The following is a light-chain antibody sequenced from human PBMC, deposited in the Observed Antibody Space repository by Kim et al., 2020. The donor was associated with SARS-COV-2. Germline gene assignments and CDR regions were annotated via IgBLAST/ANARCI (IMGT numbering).Light chain of an antibody. CDR1: RDISSS. V-gene: IGKV3-15*01. CDR2: DAS. J-gene: IGKJ2*03. Sequence: EILMTQSPGTLSASPGERVSLSCRASRDISSSVAWYQHRPGQPPRLLIYDASTRATGIPARFSGSGFGTDFTLVISSLQSDDSAVYYCQQFQYWPPFSFGRGTKLEIK. CDR3: QQFQYWPPFS.